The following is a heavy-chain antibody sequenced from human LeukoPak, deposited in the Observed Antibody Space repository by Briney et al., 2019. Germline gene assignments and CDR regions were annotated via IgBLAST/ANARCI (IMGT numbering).Heavy chain of an antibody. Sequence: GGSLRLSCAASGFTFSNAWMSWVRQAAGKGLEWVSLISGSGGGTYYADSVKGRFTISRDNSKNTLYLQMNSLRAEDTAVYYCAKDKGNGLYFDYWGQGTLVTVSS. CDR1: GFTFSNAW. J-gene: IGHJ4*02. CDR2: ISGSGGGT. V-gene: IGHV3-23*01. CDR3: AKDKGNGLYFDY. D-gene: IGHD3/OR15-3a*01.